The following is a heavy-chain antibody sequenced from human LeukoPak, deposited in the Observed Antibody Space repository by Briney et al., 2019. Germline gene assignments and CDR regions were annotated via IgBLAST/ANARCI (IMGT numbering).Heavy chain of an antibody. Sequence: SETLSLTCTVPGGSISSYYWSWIRQPPGKGLEWIGEINHSGSTNYNPSLKSRVTISVDTSKNQFSLKLSSVTAADTAVYYCARGYSSGWYFPRGAFDIWGQGTMVTVSS. CDR2: INHSGST. V-gene: IGHV4-34*01. D-gene: IGHD6-19*01. CDR3: ARGYSSGWYFPRGAFDI. J-gene: IGHJ3*02. CDR1: GGSISSYY.